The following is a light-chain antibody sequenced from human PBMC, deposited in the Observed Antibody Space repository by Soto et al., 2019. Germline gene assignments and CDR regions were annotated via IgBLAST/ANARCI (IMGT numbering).Light chain of an antibody. V-gene: IGKV3-15*01. J-gene: IGKJ1*01. Sequence: EIVMTQSPATLSVSPGESATLSCRASQSISFYLAWYQQRPGQAPRLLIYGASTRAAGIPARFSGSGAGTEFALSISSLQSEDFAVYSCQQYNKWPRTFGQGTRWIS. CDR2: GAS. CDR3: QQYNKWPRT. CDR1: QSISFY.